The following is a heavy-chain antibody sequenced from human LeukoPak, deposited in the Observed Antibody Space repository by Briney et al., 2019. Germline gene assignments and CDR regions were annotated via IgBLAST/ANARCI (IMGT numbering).Heavy chain of an antibody. V-gene: IGHV3-30*19. J-gene: IGHJ4*02. CDR1: GFTFSSYG. CDR3: ARDFSGWYTFDY. Sequence: GGSLRLSCAASGFTFSSYGMHWVRQAPGKGLEWVAVISYDGSNKYYADSVKGRFTISRDNSKNTLYLQMNSLRAEDTAAYYCARDFSGWYTFDYWGQGTLVTVSS. CDR2: ISYDGSNK. D-gene: IGHD6-19*01.